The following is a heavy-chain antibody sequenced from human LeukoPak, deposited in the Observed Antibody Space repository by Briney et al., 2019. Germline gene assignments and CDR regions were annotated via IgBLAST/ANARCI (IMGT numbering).Heavy chain of an antibody. J-gene: IGHJ5*02. V-gene: IGHV4-38-2*02. Sequence: NPSGTLSLTWPVAGYSISSGYYWGWIRQPPGKGREWIGSIYHSGSTYYNPSLKSRVTISVDTSKNQFSLKLSSVTAADTAVDYCARGAVAGLNWFDPWGQGTLVTVSS. CDR1: GYSISSGYY. CDR3: ARGAVAGLNWFDP. CDR2: IYHSGST. D-gene: IGHD6-19*01.